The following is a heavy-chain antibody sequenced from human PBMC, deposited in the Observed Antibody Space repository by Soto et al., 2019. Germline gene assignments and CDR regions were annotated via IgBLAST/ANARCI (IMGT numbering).Heavy chain of an antibody. CDR3: ARVQHSSSWYPYYFDY. J-gene: IGHJ4*03. Sequence: SETLSLTCTVSGGSISSYYWSWIRQPPGKGLEWIGYIYYSGSTNYNPSLKSRVTISVDTSKNQFSLKLSSVTAADTDVYYCARVQHSSSWYPYYFDYWGQGTLVTV. CDR2: IYYSGST. V-gene: IGHV4-59*01. D-gene: IGHD6-13*01. CDR1: GGSISSYY.